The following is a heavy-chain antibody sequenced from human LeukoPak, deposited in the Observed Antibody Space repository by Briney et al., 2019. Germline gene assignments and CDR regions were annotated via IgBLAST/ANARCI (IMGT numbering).Heavy chain of an antibody. CDR3: AREASATNWYFDL. V-gene: IGHV3-30*03. J-gene: IGHJ2*01. Sequence: PGGSLRLSCAASGFTFSSHGMQWVRQAPGKGLEWVTVIASDGSAQYYTDSVKGRFTTSRDNSKNMLYLQMDSLRTEDTAVYYCAREASATNWYFDLWGRGALVSVSS. CDR2: IASDGSAQ. D-gene: IGHD1-26*01. CDR1: GFTFSSHG.